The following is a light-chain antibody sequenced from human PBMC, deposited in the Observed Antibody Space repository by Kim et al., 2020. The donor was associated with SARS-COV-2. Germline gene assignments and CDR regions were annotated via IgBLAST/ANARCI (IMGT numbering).Light chain of an antibody. CDR2: GAS. Sequence: DIQMTQSPSAMSASVGDRVTITCRANQDISNSLAWFQQTPGSAPKRLIYGASTLQNGVPSRFGGSGSGTEFTLTISNMQPEDFATYFCLQHHAYPWTFCRGTKVDIK. CDR1: QDISNS. CDR3: LQHHAYPWT. J-gene: IGKJ1*01. V-gene: IGKV1-17*03.